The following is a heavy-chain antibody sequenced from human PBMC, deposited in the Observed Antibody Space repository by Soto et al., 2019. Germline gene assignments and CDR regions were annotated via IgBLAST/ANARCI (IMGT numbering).Heavy chain of an antibody. D-gene: IGHD6-13*01. CDR3: ASYSRSGTSAFDI. V-gene: IGHV4-31*03. CDR2: IYYSGST. CDR1: GGSISSGGYY. J-gene: IGHJ3*02. Sequence: PSETLSLTCTVSGGSISSGGYYWSWIRQHPGKGLEWIGYIYYSGSTYYNPSLKSRVTISVDTSKNQFSLKLSSVTAADTAVYYCASYSRSGTSAFDIWGQGTMVTVSS.